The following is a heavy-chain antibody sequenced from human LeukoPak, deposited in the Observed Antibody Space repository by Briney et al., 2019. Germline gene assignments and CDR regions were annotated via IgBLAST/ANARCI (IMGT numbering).Heavy chain of an antibody. CDR2: ISGSGGST. V-gene: IGHV3-23*01. CDR1: GFTFSGYA. CDR3: AKDQYCSSTSCYSYYGMDV. D-gene: IGHD2-2*02. Sequence: QAGGSLRLSCAASGFTFSGYAMSWVRQAPGKGLEWVSAISGSGGSTYYADSVKGRFTISRDNSKNTLYLQMNSLRAEDTAVYYCAKDQYCSSTSCYSYYGMDVWGQGTTVTVSS. J-gene: IGHJ6*02.